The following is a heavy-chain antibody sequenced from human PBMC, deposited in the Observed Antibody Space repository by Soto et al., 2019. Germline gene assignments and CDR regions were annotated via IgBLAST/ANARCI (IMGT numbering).Heavy chain of an antibody. CDR2: NYYSGRT. V-gene: IGHV4-59*01. D-gene: IGHD3-10*01. CDR1: GGSISSYY. J-gene: IGHJ4*02. CDR3: ATYYGSGSY. Sequence: QVQLQESGPGLVKPSETLSLTCTVSGGSISSYYWSWIRQPPGKGLEWIGYNYYSGRTNYNPSLKSRVTISVDTAKNQFSLKLSSVTAADTAVYYCATYYGSGSYWGQGTLVTVSS.